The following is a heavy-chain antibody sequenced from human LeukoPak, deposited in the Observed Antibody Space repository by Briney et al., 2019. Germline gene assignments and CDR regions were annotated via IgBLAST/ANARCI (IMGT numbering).Heavy chain of an antibody. Sequence: PGGSLRLSRAASGFTFSSDGMHWGSQGPGRGLGWVAVIWYDGSTKYYADSVKGRFTISRDNSKNTLYLRMNSLRAEDTAVSFCARDHATRRHFDYWGQGTLVTVSS. D-gene: IGHD1-1*01. CDR3: ARDHATRRHFDY. V-gene: IGHV3-33*01. CDR2: IWYDGSTK. J-gene: IGHJ4*02. CDR1: GFTFSSDG.